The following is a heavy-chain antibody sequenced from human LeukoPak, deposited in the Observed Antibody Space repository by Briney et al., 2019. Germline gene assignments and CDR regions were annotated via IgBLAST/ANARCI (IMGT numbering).Heavy chain of an antibody. CDR1: GFTFSSYA. V-gene: IGHV3-23*01. J-gene: IGHJ4*02. Sequence: GGSLRLSCAASGFTFSSYAMSWVRQAPGKGLEWVSAICGSGGSTYYADSVKGRFTISRDNSKNTLYLQMNSLRAEDTAVYYCAKALFTIFGVVTPFDYWGQGTLVTASS. CDR3: AKALFTIFGVVTPFDY. D-gene: IGHD3-3*01. CDR2: ICGSGGST.